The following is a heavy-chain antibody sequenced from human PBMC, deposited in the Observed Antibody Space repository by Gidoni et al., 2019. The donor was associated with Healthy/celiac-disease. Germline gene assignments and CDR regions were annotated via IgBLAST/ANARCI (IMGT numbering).Heavy chain of an antibody. CDR1: GGPISSSSYY. Sequence: QLQLQESGPGLVKPSETMSLTCTVSGGPISSSSYYWGWIRQPPGKGLEWIGSIYYSGSTYYNPSLKSRVTISVDTSKNQFSLKLSSVTAADTAVYYCARRSVGAIFGYWGQGTLVTVSS. V-gene: IGHV4-39*01. CDR2: IYYSGST. CDR3: ARRSVGAIFGY. J-gene: IGHJ4*02. D-gene: IGHD1-26*01.